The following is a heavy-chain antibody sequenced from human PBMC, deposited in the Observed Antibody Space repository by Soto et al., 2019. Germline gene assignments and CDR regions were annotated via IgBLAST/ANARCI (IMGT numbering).Heavy chain of an antibody. CDR2: INHSGST. D-gene: IGHD2-21*02. CDR3: ARVAYCGGDCYRTYYYYYGMDV. CDR1: VGSFSGYY. V-gene: IGHV4-34*01. J-gene: IGHJ6*02. Sequence: SETLSLTCSVYVGSFSGYYWSWIRQPPGKGLEWIGEINHSGSTNYNPSLKSRVTISVGTSKNQFSLKLSSVTAADTAAYYCARVAYCGGDCYRTYYYYYGMDVWGQGTTVTVSS.